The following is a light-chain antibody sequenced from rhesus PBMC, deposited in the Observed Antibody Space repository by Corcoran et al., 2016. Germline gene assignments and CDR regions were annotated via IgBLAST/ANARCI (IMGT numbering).Light chain of an antibody. CDR3: LQHSDWPHS. CDR2: GAS. CDR1: QRVSSR. V-gene: IGKV3-24*01. J-gene: IGKJ2*01. Sequence: EIVMTQSPATLSLSPGERATLSCRAGQRVSSRLAWYPRRPGQAHRLLIYGASYRDTGIPDRFSGSGSGTDFTLTISSLEPEDVAVYYCLQHSDWPHSFGQGTKVEIK.